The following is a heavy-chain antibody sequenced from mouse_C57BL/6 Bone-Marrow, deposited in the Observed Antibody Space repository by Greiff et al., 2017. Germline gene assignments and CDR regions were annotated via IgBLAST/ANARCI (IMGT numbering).Heavy chain of an antibody. CDR1: GFTFSSYA. V-gene: IGHV5-9-1*02. CDR3: TRFITTVVAPAY. CDR2: ISSGGDYI. Sequence: EVNLVESGEGLVKPGGSLKLSCAASGFTFSSYAMSWVRQTPEKRLEWVAYISSGGDYIYYADTVKGRFTISRDNARNTLYLQMSSLKSEDTAMYYCTRFITTVVAPAYWGQGTLVTVSA. D-gene: IGHD1-1*01. J-gene: IGHJ3*01.